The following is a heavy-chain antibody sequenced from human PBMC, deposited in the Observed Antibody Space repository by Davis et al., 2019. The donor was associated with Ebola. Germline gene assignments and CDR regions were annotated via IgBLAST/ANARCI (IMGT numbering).Heavy chain of an antibody. D-gene: IGHD3-3*01. CDR3: TRFSRGDLENY. J-gene: IGHJ4*02. CDR1: GFSFSNYC. V-gene: IGHV3-7*01. Sequence: AGSLTLSCAVSGFSFSNYCMTWVRQPPGKGLEWVAKIRKGGSARQKVGSVEGRSTSSRDNAKNSLYLQMNSLRVEDTGVYYCTRFSRGDLENYWGQGTLVTVSS. CDR2: IRKGGSAR.